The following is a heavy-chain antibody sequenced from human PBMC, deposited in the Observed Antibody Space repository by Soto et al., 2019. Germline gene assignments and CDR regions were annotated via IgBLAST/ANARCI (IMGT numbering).Heavy chain of an antibody. D-gene: IGHD3-3*01. V-gene: IGHV4-34*01. CDR2: INHSGST. CDR3: ARGALNYALCSGHINGGLDV. CDR1: GGSFSDYSWN. J-gene: IGHJ6*02. Sequence: SETLSLTCAVYGGSFSDYSWNWNWIRQPPGKGLEWIGEINHSGSTSHNPSLKSRVTLSLDTSKNQFSLILTSVTAADTAVYYCARGALNYALCSGHINGGLDVWGPGTTVTVSS.